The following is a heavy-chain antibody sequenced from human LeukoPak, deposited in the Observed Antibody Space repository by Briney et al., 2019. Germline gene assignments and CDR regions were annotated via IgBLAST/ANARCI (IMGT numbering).Heavy chain of an antibody. Sequence: PSETLSLTCTVSGGSISNYFWSWIRQPAGKGLEWIGYIYYSGSTNYNPSLKSRVTISVDTSKNQFSLKLSSVTAADTAVYYCARTTEAHSWRTRYYDYYMDVWGKGTTVTVSS. CDR2: IYYSGST. D-gene: IGHD6-13*01. CDR3: ARTTEAHSWRTRYYDYYMDV. V-gene: IGHV4-59*01. CDR1: GGSISNYF. J-gene: IGHJ6*03.